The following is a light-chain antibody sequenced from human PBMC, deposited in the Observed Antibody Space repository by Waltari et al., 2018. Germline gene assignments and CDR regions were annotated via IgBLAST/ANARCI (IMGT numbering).Light chain of an antibody. V-gene: IGKV4-1*01. CDR2: WAS. CDR1: QSLLYSSNNFNY. J-gene: IGKJ2*01. Sequence: IVLTQSPDSLAVSLGAHATLTRKSSQSLLYSSNNFNYVAWYQQKPGQPPKLLIYWASTREAGVPDRFSGSGAGTYFTLTISSLQAEDVAVYYCQQCFGTPTFGQGTRLEIK. CDR3: QQCFGTPT.